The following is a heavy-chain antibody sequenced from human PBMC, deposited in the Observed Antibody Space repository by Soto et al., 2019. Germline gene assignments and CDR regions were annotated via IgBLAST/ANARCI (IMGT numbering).Heavy chain of an antibody. CDR2: IYYSGST. J-gene: IGHJ5*02. V-gene: IGHV4-31*03. D-gene: IGHD4-4*01. CDR1: GGSISSGGYY. Sequence: SETLSLTCTVSGGSISSGGYYWSWIRQHPGKGLEWIGYIYYSGSTYYNPSLKSRVTISVDTSKNQFSLKLSSVTAADTAVYYCAGEAVPTGFGWFDPWGREPWSPSPQ. CDR3: AGEAVPTGFGWFDP.